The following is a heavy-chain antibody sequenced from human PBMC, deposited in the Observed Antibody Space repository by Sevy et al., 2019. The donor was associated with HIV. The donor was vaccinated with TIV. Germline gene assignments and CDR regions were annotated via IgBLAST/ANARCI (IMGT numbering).Heavy chain of an antibody. CDR3: AKPRGSFYFDY. Sequence: GESLKISCAASAFSFNTYAMSWVRRAPGKGLEWVSTISGSGDSTFYSDSVKGRFTISRDNSKNTLYLQMNSLRAEDTAVYYCAKPRGSFYFDYWGQRTLVTVSS. J-gene: IGHJ4*02. D-gene: IGHD3-16*01. CDR1: AFSFNTYA. CDR2: ISGSGDST. V-gene: IGHV3-23*01.